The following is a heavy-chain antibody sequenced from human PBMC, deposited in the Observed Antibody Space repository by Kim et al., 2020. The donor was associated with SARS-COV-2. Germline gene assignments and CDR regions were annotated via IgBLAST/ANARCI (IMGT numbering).Heavy chain of an antibody. CDR1: GGSFSGYY. CDR3: ARVGGYSYGNPEDY. Sequence: SETLSLTCAVYGGSFSGYYWSWIRQPPGKGLEWIGEINHSGSTNYNPSLKSRVTISVDTSKNQFSLKLSSVTAADTAVYYCARVGGYSYGNPEDYWGQGTLVTVSS. V-gene: IGHV4-34*01. D-gene: IGHD5-18*01. CDR2: INHSGST. J-gene: IGHJ4*02.